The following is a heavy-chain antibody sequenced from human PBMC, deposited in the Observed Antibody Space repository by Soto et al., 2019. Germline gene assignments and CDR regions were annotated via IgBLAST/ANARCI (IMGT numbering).Heavy chain of an antibody. CDR1: GGSFSGYY. J-gene: IGHJ4*02. CDR2: INHSGST. D-gene: IGHD6-19*01. V-gene: IGHV4-34*01. CDR3: ARGQWLVPLDY. Sequence: QVQLQQWGAGLLKPSETLSLTCAVYGGSFSGYYWSWIRQPPGKGLEWIGEINHSGSTNYNPSLKSRVTISVDTSKNQFYLKLSSVTAADTAVYYCARGQWLVPLDYWGQGTLVTVSS.